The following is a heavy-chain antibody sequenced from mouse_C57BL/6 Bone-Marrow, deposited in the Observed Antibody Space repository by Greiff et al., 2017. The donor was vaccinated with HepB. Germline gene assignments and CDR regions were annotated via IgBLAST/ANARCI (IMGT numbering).Heavy chain of an antibody. CDR1: GYTFTSYW. D-gene: IGHD1-1*01. CDR3: AIRYGSSWDAMDY. Sequence: VQLKQPGAELVKPGASVKVSCKASGYTFTSYWMHWVKQRPGQGLEWIGRIHPSDSDTNYNQKFKGKATLTVDKSSSTAYMQLSSLTSEDSAVYYCAIRYGSSWDAMDYWGQGTSVTVSS. J-gene: IGHJ4*01. V-gene: IGHV1-74*01. CDR2: IHPSDSDT.